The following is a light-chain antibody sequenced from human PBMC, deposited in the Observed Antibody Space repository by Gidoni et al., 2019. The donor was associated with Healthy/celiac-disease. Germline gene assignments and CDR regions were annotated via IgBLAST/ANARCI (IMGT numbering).Light chain of an antibody. V-gene: IGLV2-14*03. CDR1: SIDVGGYNY. CDR2: DVS. CDR3: SSYTSSSTLEVV. J-gene: IGLJ2*01. Sequence: QSALTQPASVSGSPGQSITISCTGTSIDVGGYNYVSWYHQHPGKAPQLMIYDVSIRPSGVSNRFSGSKSGNTASLTISGRQAEDEADYYCSSYTSSSTLEVVFGGGTKLTVL.